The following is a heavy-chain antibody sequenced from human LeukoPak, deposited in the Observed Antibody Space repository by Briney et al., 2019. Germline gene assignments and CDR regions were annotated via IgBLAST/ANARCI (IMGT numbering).Heavy chain of an antibody. D-gene: IGHD6-13*01. Sequence: GGSLRLSCATSGFTFSSYDIHWVRQATGKGLEWVSGIGTAGEIYYPGSVKGRFTISRENAKTSLYLQMNSLRAGDTAVYYCARAAYSSTWYSRYFDLWGRGTLVTVSS. V-gene: IGHV3-13*01. CDR3: ARAAYSSTWYSRYFDL. CDR1: GFTFSSYD. CDR2: IGTAGEI. J-gene: IGHJ2*01.